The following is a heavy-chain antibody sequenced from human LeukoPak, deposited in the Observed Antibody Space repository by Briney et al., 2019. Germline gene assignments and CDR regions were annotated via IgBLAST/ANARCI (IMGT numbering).Heavy chain of an antibody. D-gene: IGHD3-16*01. CDR3: ARAGELRYMDV. V-gene: IGHV3-11*04. J-gene: IGHJ6*03. Sequence: GGSLRLSCAASGFTFSDYYMSWIRQAPGKGLEWVSTIKGIGPTTYYADSVKGRFTISRDNARNSLFLQMSSLRADDTAIYYCARAGELRYMDVWGKGTAVTVSS. CDR2: IKGIGPTT. CDR1: GFTFSDYY.